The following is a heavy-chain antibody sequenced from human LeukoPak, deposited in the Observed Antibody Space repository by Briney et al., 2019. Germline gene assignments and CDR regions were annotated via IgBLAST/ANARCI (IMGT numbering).Heavy chain of an antibody. Sequence: GRSLRLSCAASGFTFDDYAMHWVRQAPGKGLEWVSGISWNSGSIGYADSVKGRFTISRDNAKNSLYLQMNSLRAEDTALYYCAKSHHVGFGYFDYWGQGTLVTVSS. CDR2: ISWNSGSI. CDR3: AKSHHVGFGYFDY. D-gene: IGHD3-10*01. J-gene: IGHJ4*02. CDR1: GFTFDDYA. V-gene: IGHV3-9*01.